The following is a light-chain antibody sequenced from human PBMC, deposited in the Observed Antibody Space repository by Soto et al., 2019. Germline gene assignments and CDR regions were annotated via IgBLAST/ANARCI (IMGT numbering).Light chain of an antibody. CDR1: SSDVGGYNY. Sequence: QLVLTQPASVSGSPGQSITISCTGTSSDVGGYNYVSWYQQHPGKVPKLLIYEVTNRPSGVSNRFSGSKSGNTASLTISGLQAEDEADYYCTSYTSSSTWVFGGGTKLTVL. V-gene: IGLV2-14*03. J-gene: IGLJ3*02. CDR3: TSYTSSSTWV. CDR2: EVT.